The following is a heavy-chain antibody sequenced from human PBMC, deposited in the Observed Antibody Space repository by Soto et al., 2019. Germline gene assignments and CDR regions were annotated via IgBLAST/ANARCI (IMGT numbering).Heavy chain of an antibody. CDR2: ISSSSSTI. J-gene: IGHJ6*02. D-gene: IGHD6-19*01. CDR3: ARDLGGGWYNGYYYGMDV. CDR1: GFTFSSYS. V-gene: IGHV3-48*02. Sequence: GGSLRLSCAASGFTFSSYSMNWVRQAPGKGLEWVSYISSSSSTIYYADSVKGRFTISRDNAKNSLYLQMNSLRDEDTAVYYCARDLGGGWYNGYYYGMDVWGQGTTVTVSS.